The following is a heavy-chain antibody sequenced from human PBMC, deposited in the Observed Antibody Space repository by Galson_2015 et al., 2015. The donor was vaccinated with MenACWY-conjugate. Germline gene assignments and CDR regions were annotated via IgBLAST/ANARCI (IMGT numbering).Heavy chain of an antibody. CDR3: ARQRYSSGWRAEGDY. CDR2: ISAYNGNT. V-gene: IGHV1-18*01. J-gene: IGHJ4*02. D-gene: IGHD6-19*01. Sequence: QSGAEVKKPGASVKVSCKASGYTFTSYGISWVRQAPGQGLEWMGWISAYNGNTNYAQKLQGRVTMTTDTSTSTAYMELSSLKASDTAMYYCARQRYSSGWRAEGDYWGQGTLVTVSS. CDR1: GYTFTSYG.